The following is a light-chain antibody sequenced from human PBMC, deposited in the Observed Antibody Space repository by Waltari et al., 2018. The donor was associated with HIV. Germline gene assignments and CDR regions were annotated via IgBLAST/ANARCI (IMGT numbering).Light chain of an antibody. CDR2: VPF. Sequence: EIVLMQSPDTLSLSPGERATLPCRASQSLPSSHLAWYQQKPGQAPRLLIYVPFGRGTATPGMVRGSGSVTDFSLTITRLEPEDFGLYCCQQYSESRWTFGQGTRLEIK. CDR1: QSLPSSH. J-gene: IGKJ1*01. V-gene: IGKV3-20*01. CDR3: QQYSESRWT.